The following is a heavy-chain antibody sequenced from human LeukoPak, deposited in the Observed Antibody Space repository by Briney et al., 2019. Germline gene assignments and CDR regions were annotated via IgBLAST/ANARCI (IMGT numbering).Heavy chain of an antibody. Sequence: GGSLRLSCAASGFTFSSYAMHWVRQAPGKGLEWVAVISYDGSNKYYADSVKGRFTISGDNSKNTLYLQMNSLRAEDTAVYYCAKVVGYPAPDYYFDYWGQGTLVTVSS. V-gene: IGHV3-30-3*01. J-gene: IGHJ4*02. CDR3: AKVVGYPAPDYYFDY. D-gene: IGHD1-26*01. CDR2: ISYDGSNK. CDR1: GFTFSSYA.